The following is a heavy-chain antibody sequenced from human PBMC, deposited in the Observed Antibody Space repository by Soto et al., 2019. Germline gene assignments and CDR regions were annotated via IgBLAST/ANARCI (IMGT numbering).Heavy chain of an antibody. CDR2: IYYSGST. V-gene: IGHV4-30-4*01. Sequence: PSETLSLTCTVSGGSMSSGDYYWSWIRQPPGKGLEWIGYIYYSGSTYYNPSLKSRVTISVDTSKNQFSLKLSTVTAADTAVYYCARGGYYYDSSGYTTGMGMDFWGQGTTVTVSS. D-gene: IGHD3-22*01. CDR3: ARGGYYYDSSGYTTGMGMDF. CDR1: GGSMSSGDYY. J-gene: IGHJ6*02.